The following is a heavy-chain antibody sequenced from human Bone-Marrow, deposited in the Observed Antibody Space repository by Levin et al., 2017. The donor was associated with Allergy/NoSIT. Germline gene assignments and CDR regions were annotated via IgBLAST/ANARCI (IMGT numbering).Heavy chain of an antibody. Sequence: ASVKVSCKVSGYTLTELSMHWVRQAPGKGLEWMGGFDPEDGETIYAQKFQGRVTMTEDTSTDTAYMELSSLRSEDTAVYYCATPSASGSYPPSEYYYYGMDVWGQGTTVTVSS. CDR3: ATPSASGSYPPSEYYYYGMDV. J-gene: IGHJ6*02. CDR1: GYTLTELS. V-gene: IGHV1-24*01. D-gene: IGHD1-26*01. CDR2: FDPEDGET.